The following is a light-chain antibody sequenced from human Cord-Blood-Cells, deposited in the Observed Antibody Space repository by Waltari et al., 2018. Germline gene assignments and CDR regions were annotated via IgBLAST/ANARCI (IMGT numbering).Light chain of an antibody. V-gene: IGLV2-8*01. CDR2: EVS. CDR3: SSYAGSNNFV. CDR1: SSDVGGYNY. J-gene: IGLJ1*01. Sequence: QSALTQPPSASGSPGQSVTISCTGTSSDVGGYNYVSWNQQHPGKAPKLMIYEVSKRPSGVPDRFSGSKSGNAASLTVSGLQAEGEADYYCSSYAGSNNFVFGTGTKVTVL.